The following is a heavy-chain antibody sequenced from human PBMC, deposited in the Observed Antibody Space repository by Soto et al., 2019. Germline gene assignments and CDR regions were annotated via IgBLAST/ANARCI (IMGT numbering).Heavy chain of an antibody. Sequence: QVQLQESGPGLVKPSQTLSLTCTVSGGSISSGDYYWGWIRQPPGKGLEWIGYIYYSGSTYYNPSLNSRVAIAVDTSKNQFPLKMSSVTAADTAVYYCARERPDGARLDPWGEGTLVTVSS. CDR2: IYYSGST. D-gene: IGHD6-6*01. CDR1: GGSISSGDYY. J-gene: IGHJ5*02. CDR3: ARERPDGARLDP. V-gene: IGHV4-30-4*01.